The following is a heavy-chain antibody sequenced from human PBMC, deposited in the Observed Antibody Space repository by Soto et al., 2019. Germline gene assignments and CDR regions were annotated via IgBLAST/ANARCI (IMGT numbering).Heavy chain of an antibody. V-gene: IGHV1-2*02. D-gene: IGHD3-10*01. CDR3: ARNMDYYYGPGSGNGHGF. Sequence: QVQLVQSGAEVKEPGDSVRVSCEASGYTFTAYYIHWVRQAPGQGLEWMGWINTKFGETTYAQDFKGRVSMTRDMSVSTVYMELSRLTSDDTAIYYCARNMDYYYGPGSGNGHGFWGQGTTVTVFS. J-gene: IGHJ6*02. CDR1: GYTFTAYY. CDR2: INTKFGET.